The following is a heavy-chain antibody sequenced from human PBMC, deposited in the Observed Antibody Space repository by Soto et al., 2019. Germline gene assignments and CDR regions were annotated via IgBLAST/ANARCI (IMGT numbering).Heavy chain of an antibody. Sequence: ASVKVSCKTSCYTFTRNGISWVRQAPGQGLEWMGWISPKSGSIKYAQKFQGRVIMTTDTSTSTAYMELRSLRSDDTAVYYCVKDRDSNSWPSRDVWGPGTTVTVSS. V-gene: IGHV1-18*01. J-gene: IGHJ6*02. D-gene: IGHD3-22*01. CDR3: VKDRDSNSWPSRDV. CDR1: CYTFTRNG. CDR2: ISPKSGSI.